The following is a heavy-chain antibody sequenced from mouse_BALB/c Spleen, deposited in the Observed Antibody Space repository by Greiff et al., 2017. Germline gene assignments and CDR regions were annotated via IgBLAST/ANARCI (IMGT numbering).Heavy chain of an antibody. Sequence: VQLQQSGTVLARPGASVKMSCKASGYSFTSYWMHWVKQRPGQGLEWIGAIYPGNSDTSYNQKFKGKAKLTAVTSASTAYMELSSLTNEDSAVYYCTRKEVYYGSSYGYFDVWGAGTTVTVSS. CDR1: GYSFTSYW. J-gene: IGHJ1*01. CDR3: TRKEVYYGSSYGYFDV. D-gene: IGHD1-1*01. V-gene: IGHV1-5*01. CDR2: IYPGNSDT.